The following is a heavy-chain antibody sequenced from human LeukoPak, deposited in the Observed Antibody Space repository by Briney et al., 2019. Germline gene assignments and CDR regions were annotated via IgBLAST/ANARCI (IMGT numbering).Heavy chain of an antibody. J-gene: IGHJ4*02. Sequence: GESLKISCKGSGYSFTSYWIGWVRQMPGKGLEWMGIIYPSDSDTRYSPSFQGQVTISADESLSTAYLQWSSLKASDTAIYYCARRGPSGSYSHFDYWGRGTLVTVSP. CDR2: IYPSDSDT. CDR1: GYSFTSYW. D-gene: IGHD1-26*01. V-gene: IGHV5-51*01. CDR3: ARRGPSGSYSHFDY.